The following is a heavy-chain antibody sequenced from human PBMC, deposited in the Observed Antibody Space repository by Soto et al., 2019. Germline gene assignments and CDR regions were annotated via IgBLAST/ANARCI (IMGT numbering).Heavy chain of an antibody. Sequence: QVQLVQSGAEVKRPGASVKVSCKASGYMFTGFYLHWVRQAPGQGLEWMGWINPNNGVTTYAKNFQGRVTMTRDSSISTAYMELSSLRSDDTAVYFCAAAAIPVAGRHPDFWGQGTVATVS. CDR1: GYMFTGFY. CDR3: AAAAIPVAGRHPDF. V-gene: IGHV1-2*02. D-gene: IGHD6-19*01. J-gene: IGHJ4*02. CDR2: INPNNGVT.